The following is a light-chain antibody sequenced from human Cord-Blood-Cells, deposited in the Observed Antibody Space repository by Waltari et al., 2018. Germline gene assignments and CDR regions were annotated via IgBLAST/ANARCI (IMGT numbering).Light chain of an antibody. J-gene: IGKJ2*01. CDR2: AAS. CDR1: QSISSY. CDR3: QQSYSTPYT. Sequence: DIQKTQSPSSLSAYVGDRVTITCRASQSISSYLNWYQQKPGKAPKLLIYAASSLQSGVPARFSGSGSGTDFTLTISSLQPEDFATYYCQQSYSTPYTFGQGTKLEIK. V-gene: IGKV1-39*01.